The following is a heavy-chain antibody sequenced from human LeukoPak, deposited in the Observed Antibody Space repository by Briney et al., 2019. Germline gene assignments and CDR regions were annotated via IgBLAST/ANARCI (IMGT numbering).Heavy chain of an antibody. CDR1: GYTFTSYG. Sequence: ASVKVSCKASGYTFTSYGVSWVRQAPGQGLEWMGWISAYNGNTNYAQKLQGRVTMTTDTSTSTAYMELRSLRSDDTAVYYCARVGVWFGELEDYYYYMDVWGKGTTVTVSS. CDR2: ISAYNGNT. D-gene: IGHD3-10*01. CDR3: ARVGVWFGELEDYYYYMDV. V-gene: IGHV1-18*01. J-gene: IGHJ6*03.